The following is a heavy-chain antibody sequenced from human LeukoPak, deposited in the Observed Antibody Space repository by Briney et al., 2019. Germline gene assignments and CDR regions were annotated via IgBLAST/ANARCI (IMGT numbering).Heavy chain of an antibody. J-gene: IGHJ4*02. V-gene: IGHV1-8*01. CDR3: ARAHYYDSSGYLDY. CDR1: GYTFTSYD. D-gene: IGHD3-22*01. CDR2: MNPNSGNT. Sequence: ASVKVSCKASGYTFTSYDINWVRQATGQGLEWMGWMNPNSGNTGYAQKFQGRVTMTRDTSTSTVYMELSSLRSEDTAVYYCARAHYYDSSGYLDYWGQGTLVTVSS.